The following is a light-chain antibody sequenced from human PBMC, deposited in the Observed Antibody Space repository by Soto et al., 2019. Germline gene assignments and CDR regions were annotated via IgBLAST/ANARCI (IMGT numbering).Light chain of an antibody. Sequence: DIQMTQSPSSLSASVGDRVIITCRASQGIRKALGWYQQKPGKVPKRLIYSASSLQNGVPSRFSGSGSETVFTLTISSLQPEDFATYFCLQHSDYPFTFGQGTRLEI. CDR1: QGIRKA. V-gene: IGKV1-17*01. CDR3: LQHSDYPFT. CDR2: SAS. J-gene: IGKJ2*01.